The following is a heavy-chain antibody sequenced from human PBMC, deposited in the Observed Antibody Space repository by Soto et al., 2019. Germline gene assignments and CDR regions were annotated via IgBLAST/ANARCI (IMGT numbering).Heavy chain of an antibody. CDR2: ISPYNDDT. CDR3: ARGGYYDSSGSRNYHYYGMNV. D-gene: IGHD3-22*01. J-gene: IGHJ6*02. V-gene: IGHV1-18*01. Sequence: QAKLVQSGAEVKKPGASVKVSCKASGYRFSSYGISWVRQAPGQGLEWLGWISPYNDDTKYAQKLQGRVTMTTDTSTRTAYMDLRSLSSDDTAVYYCARGGYYDSSGSRNYHYYGMNVWGQGTTITVSS. CDR1: GYRFSSYG.